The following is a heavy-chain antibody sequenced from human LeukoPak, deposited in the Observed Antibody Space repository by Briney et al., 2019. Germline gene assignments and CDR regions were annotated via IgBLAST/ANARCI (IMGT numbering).Heavy chain of an antibody. CDR2: IYNTGRT. V-gene: IGHV4-4*02. CDR1: GGSIGSGNW. CDR3: ASNVGRGSYFDY. D-gene: IGHD1-26*01. Sequence: SETLSLTCAVSGGSIGSGNWWSWVRQPPGKGLEWIGEIYNTGRTNYNPSLKNRVTISVDKSKNHFSLNLSSVTAADTAMYYCASNVGRGSYFDYWGQGTLSPSPQ. J-gene: IGHJ4*02.